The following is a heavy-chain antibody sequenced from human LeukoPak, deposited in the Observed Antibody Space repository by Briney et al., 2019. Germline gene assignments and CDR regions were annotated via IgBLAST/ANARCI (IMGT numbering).Heavy chain of an antibody. CDR2: INHSGST. Sequence: SETLSLTCAVYGGSFSGSYWSWIRQSPGKGLEWIGEINHSGSTNYNPSLKSRLTTSVDTSKNQFSLRLSSVTAADTAVYYCVSGRYNWNGFDPWGQGILVTVSS. V-gene: IGHV4-34*01. J-gene: IGHJ5*02. CDR1: GGSFSGSY. D-gene: IGHD1-1*01. CDR3: VSGRYNWNGFDP.